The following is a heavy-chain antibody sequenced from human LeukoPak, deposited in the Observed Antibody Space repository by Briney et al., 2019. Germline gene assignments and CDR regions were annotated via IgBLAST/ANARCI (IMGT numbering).Heavy chain of an antibody. CDR2: INSDGITT. Sequence: SGGSLRLSCAASGFTFSSFRMHWVRQAPGKGPVWISRINSDGITTTYADSVEGRFTISRDNAKNTLYLQMNSLRAEDTAVYYCARTHYGGAYGDYWGQGTLVTVSS. CDR3: ARTHYGGAYGDY. D-gene: IGHD4/OR15-4a*01. J-gene: IGHJ4*02. V-gene: IGHV3-74*01. CDR1: GFTFSSFR.